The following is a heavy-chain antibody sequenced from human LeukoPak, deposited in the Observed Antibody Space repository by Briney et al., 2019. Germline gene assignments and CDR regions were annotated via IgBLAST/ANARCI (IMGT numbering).Heavy chain of an antibody. Sequence: GGSLRLSCAAAGFTFSSFAMSWVRQGPGKGLEWASAISGSGHTTYCADSVKGRFTISRDNSKNTLYLQMSSPRAEQPAVYHCAKDHHIARAPNLHYWGQGTLVTVPS. CDR3: AKDHHIARAPNLHY. J-gene: IGHJ4*02. CDR2: ISGSGHTT. CDR1: GFTFSSFA. V-gene: IGHV3-23*01. D-gene: IGHD1-26*01.